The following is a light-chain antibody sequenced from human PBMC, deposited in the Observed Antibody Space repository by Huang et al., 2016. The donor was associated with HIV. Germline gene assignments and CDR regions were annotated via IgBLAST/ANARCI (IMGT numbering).Light chain of an antibody. Sequence: IVLTQSPCTLSLSPGERATLSCRASQSVSSSDLAWYQQKPGQAPRLLIYGASSRATGIPDRCSGSGSGTDFTLTISRLEPEDFAVYYCQQYGSSPLLTFGGGTKVEIK. CDR1: QSVSSSD. CDR2: GAS. J-gene: IGKJ4*01. V-gene: IGKV3-20*01. CDR3: QQYGSSPLLT.